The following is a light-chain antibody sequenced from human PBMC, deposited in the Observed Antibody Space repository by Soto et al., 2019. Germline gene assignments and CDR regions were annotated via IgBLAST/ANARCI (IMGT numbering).Light chain of an antibody. Sequence: DILMTQSPDSLAVSLGERATINCKSSQSVLYSSNNKNYLAWYQQKPGQPPRLLIYRAATRESGVPDRFSGSGSGTDFTLTISSLQAGDVAVYYCQQYYSTPPTFGQGTKVEIK. CDR2: RAA. J-gene: IGKJ1*01. CDR3: QQYYSTPPT. V-gene: IGKV4-1*01. CDR1: QSVLYSSNNKNY.